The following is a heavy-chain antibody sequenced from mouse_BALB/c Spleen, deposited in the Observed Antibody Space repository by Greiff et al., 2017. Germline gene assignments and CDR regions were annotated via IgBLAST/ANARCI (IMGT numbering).Heavy chain of an antibody. CDR2: IDPANGNT. CDR1: GFNIKDTY. J-gene: IGHJ2*01. Sequence: VQLQQSGAELVKPGASVKLSCTASGFNIKDTYMHWVKQRPEQGLEWIGRIDPANGNTKYDPKFQGKATITADTSSNTAYLQLSSLTSEDTAVYYCATTVVRDYWGQGTTLTVSS. V-gene: IGHV14-3*02. CDR3: ATTVVRDY. D-gene: IGHD1-1*01.